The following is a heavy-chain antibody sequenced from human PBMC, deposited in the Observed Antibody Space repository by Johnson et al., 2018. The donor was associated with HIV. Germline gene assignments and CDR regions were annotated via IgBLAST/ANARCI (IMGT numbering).Heavy chain of an antibody. CDR3: TTAIVIDAFDI. J-gene: IGHJ3*02. Sequence: QVQLVESGGGVVRPGGSLRLSCAASGFTFDDYGMSWVRQAPGKGLEWVAVISYDGSNKYYADSVKGRFTISRDNSKNTLYLQMNSLKTDDTAVYYCTTAIVIDAFDIWGQGTMVTVSS. D-gene: IGHD3-16*02. CDR2: ISYDGSNK. CDR1: GFTFDDYG. V-gene: IGHV3-30*03.